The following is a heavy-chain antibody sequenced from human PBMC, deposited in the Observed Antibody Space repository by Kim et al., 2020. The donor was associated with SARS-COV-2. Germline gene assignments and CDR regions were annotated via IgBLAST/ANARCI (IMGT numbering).Heavy chain of an antibody. D-gene: IGHD3-22*01. CDR1: GYMFTTHG. CDR2: ISVNNGNT. J-gene: IGHJ4*02. V-gene: IGHV1-18*01. CDR3: ARDSESSSYDSPSDY. Sequence: ASVKVSCKASGYMFTTHGVTWVRQALGQGLEWMGWISVNNGNTNYAQKFQDRVTLTADTSTTTVYMELRSLRSDDTAMYYCARDSESSSYDSPSDYWGQGTLVTVSS.